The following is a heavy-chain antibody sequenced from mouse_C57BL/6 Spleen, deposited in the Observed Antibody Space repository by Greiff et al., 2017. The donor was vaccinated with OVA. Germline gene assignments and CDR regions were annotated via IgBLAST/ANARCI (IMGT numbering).Heavy chain of an antibody. CDR1: GFTFSSYA. Sequence: DVHLVESGEGLVKPGGSLKLSCAASGFTFSSYAMSWVRQTPEKRLEWVAYISSGGDYIYYADTVKGRFTISRDNARNTLYLQMSSLKSEDTAMYYCTRCLDSSGPFAYWGQGTLVTVSA. D-gene: IGHD3-2*02. V-gene: IGHV5-9-1*02. J-gene: IGHJ3*01. CDR3: TRCLDSSGPFAY. CDR2: ISSGGDYI.